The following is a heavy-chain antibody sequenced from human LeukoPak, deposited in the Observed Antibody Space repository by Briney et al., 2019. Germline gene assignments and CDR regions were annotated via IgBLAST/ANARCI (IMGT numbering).Heavy chain of an antibody. CDR1: GGSISSGGYY. J-gene: IGHJ4*02. Sequence: PSETLSLTCTVSGGSISSGGYYWSWIRQHPGKGLEWIGHIYYSGTTYYNLSLKSRFTISVDTSKNQFPLKLSSVTAADTAVYYCARVGAVAGRSSFCFDSWGQGTLVTVSS. D-gene: IGHD6-19*01. CDR3: ARVGAVAGRSSFCFDS. V-gene: IGHV4-31*03. CDR2: IYYSGTT.